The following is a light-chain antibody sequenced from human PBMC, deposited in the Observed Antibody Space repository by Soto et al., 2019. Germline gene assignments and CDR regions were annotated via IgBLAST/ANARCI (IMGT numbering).Light chain of an antibody. V-gene: IGKV1-5*03. J-gene: IGKJ1*01. CDR2: KAS. CDR3: QQYNSYLWT. CDR1: QSISSW. Sequence: DIQMTQSPSTLSASLGDRVTLTCRASQSISSWLAWYQQKPGKAPKLLIYKASSLESGVPSRFSGSGSGTEFTLTISSLQPDDFATYYCQQYNSYLWTFGQGTKVDIK.